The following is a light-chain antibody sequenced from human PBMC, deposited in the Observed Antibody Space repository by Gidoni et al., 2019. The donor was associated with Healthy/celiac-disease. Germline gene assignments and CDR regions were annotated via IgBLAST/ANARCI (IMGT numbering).Light chain of an antibody. CDR3: QQRSNWPGFT. CDR1: QSVSSY. V-gene: IGKV3-11*01. CDR2: DAS. J-gene: IGKJ3*01. Sequence: EIVLTQSPATLSLSPGEIATLSCRASQSVSSYLAWYQQKPGQAPRLLIYDASNRATGIPARFSGSGSGKDFTLTISSIEPEDFAVYYCQQRSNWPGFTCGPGTKVDIK.